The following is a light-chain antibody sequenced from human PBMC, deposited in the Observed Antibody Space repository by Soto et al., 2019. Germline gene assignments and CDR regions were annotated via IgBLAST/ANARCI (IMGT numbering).Light chain of an antibody. CDR3: QQYNTSPWT. CDR2: GAS. J-gene: IGKJ1*01. V-gene: IGKV3-15*01. CDR1: QSVSSTN. Sequence: PGERVTLSCRASQSVSSTNLAWYQQKAGQAPRLLIYGASPRATGIPARFSGSGSGTEFTLTISSLQSEDFATYYCQQYNTSPWTFGLGTKVDIK.